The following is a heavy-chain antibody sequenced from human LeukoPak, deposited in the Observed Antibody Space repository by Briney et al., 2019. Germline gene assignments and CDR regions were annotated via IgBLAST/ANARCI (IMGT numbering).Heavy chain of an antibody. Sequence: AAVKVSCKASGYTFTGYYMHWVRQAPGQGLKWMGWINPNSGGTNYAQKFQGRVTMTRDTSISTAYMELSRLRSDDTAVYYCAKAGYSSSRGDAFDIWGQGTMVTVSS. CDR2: INPNSGGT. D-gene: IGHD6-13*01. V-gene: IGHV1-2*02. CDR1: GYTFTGYY. J-gene: IGHJ3*02. CDR3: AKAGYSSSRGDAFDI.